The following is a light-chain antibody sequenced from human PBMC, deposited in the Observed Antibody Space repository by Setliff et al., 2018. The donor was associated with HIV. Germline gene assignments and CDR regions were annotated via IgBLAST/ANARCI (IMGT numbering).Light chain of an antibody. CDR3: NSYTSSFWV. J-gene: IGLJ3*02. CDR1: SNDIGSYNY. V-gene: IGLV2-14*03. CDR2: DVA. Sequence: QSALTQPASVSGSPGQSITISCNGTSNDIGSYNYVSWYQQHPGKVPKLVIYDVAQRPSGGSSRFSGSKSGDTASLTISGLQTEDEADYYCNSYTSSFWVFGGGTKVTV.